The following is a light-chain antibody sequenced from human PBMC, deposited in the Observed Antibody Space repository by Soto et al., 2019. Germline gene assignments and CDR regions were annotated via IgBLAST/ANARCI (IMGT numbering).Light chain of an antibody. CDR3: SSFTSSTAVV. CDR1: RSDVGTYNY. V-gene: IGLV2-14*01. J-gene: IGLJ2*01. Sequence: QSALTQPRSVSGSPGQSVTISCTGTRSDVGTYNYVSWYQHHPGKAPKLMISQVTNRPSGVSNRFSGSKSGNTASLTISGLQAEDEADYYCSSFTSSTAVVFGGGTQLTVL. CDR2: QVT.